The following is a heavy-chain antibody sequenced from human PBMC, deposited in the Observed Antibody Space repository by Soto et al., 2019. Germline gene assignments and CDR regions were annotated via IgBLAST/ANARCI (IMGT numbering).Heavy chain of an antibody. J-gene: IGHJ4*02. CDR3: ARGRDDLTSVPFDY. D-gene: IGHD3-3*01. Sequence: SETLSLTCAVYRASFSDYYWSWIRQPPGKGLEWIGEINHSGSTSYNPSLKSRVTISVDTSKSQFSLKLSSVTAAATAIYYCARGRDDLTSVPFDYWGQGTPVTVSS. CDR2: INHSGST. CDR1: RASFSDYY. V-gene: IGHV4-34*01.